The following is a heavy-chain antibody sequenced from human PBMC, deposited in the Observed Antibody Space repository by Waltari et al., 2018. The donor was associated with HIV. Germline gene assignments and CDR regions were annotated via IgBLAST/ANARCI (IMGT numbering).Heavy chain of an antibody. CDR3: ARDSRGTSWSLNWFDP. Sequence: EVQLVDSGGGVVKPGGPLRLSCADSGFTFRDYSMTSVRQSPGKGLEWVSSISSSGSFIYYADSVKGRFTISRDNAQNSMYLQMNNLRADDSAMYYCARDSRGTSWSLNWFDPWGQGTLVTVSS. J-gene: IGHJ5*02. CDR1: GFTFRDYS. D-gene: IGHD6-13*01. CDR2: ISSSGSFI. V-gene: IGHV3-21*02.